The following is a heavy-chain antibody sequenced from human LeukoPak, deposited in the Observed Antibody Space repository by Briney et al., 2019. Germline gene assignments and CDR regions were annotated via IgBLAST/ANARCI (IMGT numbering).Heavy chain of an antibody. CDR3: AKVVVPAAFSLCFQH. D-gene: IGHD2-2*01. CDR1: GGSISSYY. J-gene: IGHJ1*01. Sequence: SETLSLTCTVSGGSISSYYWSWIRQPPGKGLEWIGYIYYSGSTNYNPSLKSRVTISVDTSKNQFSLKLSSVTAADTAVYYCAKVVVPAAFSLCFQHWGQGTLVTVSS. V-gene: IGHV4-59*08. CDR2: IYYSGST.